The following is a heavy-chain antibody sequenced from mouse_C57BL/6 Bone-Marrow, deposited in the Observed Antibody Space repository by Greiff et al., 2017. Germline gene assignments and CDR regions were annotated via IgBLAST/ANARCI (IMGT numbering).Heavy chain of an antibody. D-gene: IGHD2-2*01. CDR2: IDPENGDT. J-gene: IGHJ3*01. CDR3: TLYGYDPAY. CDR1: GFNIKDDY. Sequence: EVQLQPSGAELVRPGASVKLSCTASGFNIKDDYMHWVKQRPEQGLEWIGWIDPENGDTEYASKFQGKATITADTSSNTAYLQLSSLTSEDTAVYYCTLYGYDPAYWGQGTLVTVSA. V-gene: IGHV14-4*01.